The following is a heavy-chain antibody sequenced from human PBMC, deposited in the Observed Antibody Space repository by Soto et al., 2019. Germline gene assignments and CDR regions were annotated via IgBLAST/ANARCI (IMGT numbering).Heavy chain of an antibody. Sequence: SVKVSCKASGGTFSSYAISWVRQAPGQGLEWMGGIIPIFGTANYAQKFQGRVTITADESTSTAYMELSSLRSEDTAVYYCATDHHGANWFDPWGQGTLVTVSS. J-gene: IGHJ5*02. CDR3: ATDHHGANWFDP. CDR1: GGTFSSYA. V-gene: IGHV1-69*13. CDR2: IIPIFGTA. D-gene: IGHD4-17*01.